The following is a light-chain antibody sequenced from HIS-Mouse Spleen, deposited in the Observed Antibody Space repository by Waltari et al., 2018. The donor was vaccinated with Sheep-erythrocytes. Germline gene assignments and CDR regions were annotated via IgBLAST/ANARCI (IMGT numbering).Light chain of an antibody. CDR3: CSHAGSYNHV. Sequence: QSALTQPRSVSGSPGQSVTISCTGTSSDVGGYNYVSWYQQHPGKAPKLMIYDVSKRPSGVPDRLPGSKSGNTASLTISGLQAEDEADYYCCSHAGSYNHVFATGTKVTVL. J-gene: IGLJ1*01. V-gene: IGLV2-11*01. CDR2: DVS. CDR1: SSDVGGYNY.